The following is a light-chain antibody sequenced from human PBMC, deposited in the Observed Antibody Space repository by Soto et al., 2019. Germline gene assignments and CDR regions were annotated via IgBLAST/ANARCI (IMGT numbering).Light chain of an antibody. J-gene: IGLJ2*01. CDR1: SSDVGGYNY. V-gene: IGLV2-11*01. Sequence: QSALTQPRSVSGSLGQSVTISCTGTSSDVGGYNYVSWYQQHPGTVPKLMIYDVSNRPSGVPDRFSGSKSGNTASLTISGLQAEDEADYYCCSYAGGHTSLLFGGGTKLTFL. CDR3: CSYAGGHTSLL. CDR2: DVS.